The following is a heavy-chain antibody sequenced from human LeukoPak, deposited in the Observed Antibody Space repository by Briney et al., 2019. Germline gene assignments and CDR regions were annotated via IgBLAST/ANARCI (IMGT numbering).Heavy chain of an antibody. D-gene: IGHD2-15*01. Sequence: SETLSLTCTVSGGSMRNYYWSWIRQVAGKRLEWIGHIFTGGSANYNASLERRVTMSVDTSKKEISLELSSVTAADTAVYYCAREYTFSRRLGYCVKNNCYESAYYIDVWRKGTAVTVSS. CDR3: AREYTFSRRLGYCVKNNCYESAYYIDV. V-gene: IGHV4-4*07. J-gene: IGHJ6*03. CDR2: IFTGGSA. CDR1: GGSMRNYY.